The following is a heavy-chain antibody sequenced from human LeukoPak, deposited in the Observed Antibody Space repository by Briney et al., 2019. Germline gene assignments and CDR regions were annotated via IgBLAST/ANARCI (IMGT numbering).Heavy chain of an antibody. Sequence: GGSLRLSCAASGFTFDDYAMHWVRQAPGKGLEWVSGISWNSGSIGYADSVKGRFTISRDNAKNSLYLQMNSLRAEDTALYYCAKGSGGSYYYYGMDVWGQGTTVTVSS. CDR3: AKGSGGSYYYYGMDV. J-gene: IGHJ6*02. D-gene: IGHD1-26*01. CDR2: ISWNSGSI. CDR1: GFTFDDYA. V-gene: IGHV3-9*01.